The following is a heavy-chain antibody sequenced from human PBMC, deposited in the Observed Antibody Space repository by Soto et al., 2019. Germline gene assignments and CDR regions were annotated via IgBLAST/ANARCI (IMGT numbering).Heavy chain of an antibody. V-gene: IGHV4-30-4*01. CDR3: ARGGGEEVVPYYFDY. CDR1: GGSISSGDYY. Sequence: SETLSLTCTVSGGSISSGDYYWSWIRQPPGKGLEWIGYIYYSGSTYYNPSLKSRVTISVDTSKNQFSLKLSSVTAADTAVYYCARGGGEEVVPYYFDYWGQGSLVTVSS. D-gene: IGHD2-15*01. CDR2: IYYSGST. J-gene: IGHJ4*02.